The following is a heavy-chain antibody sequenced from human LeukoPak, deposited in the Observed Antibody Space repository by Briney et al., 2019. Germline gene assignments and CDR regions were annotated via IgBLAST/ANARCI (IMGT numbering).Heavy chain of an antibody. CDR1: GFTFNRYG. CDR3: ATGGRFYYDL. D-gene: IGHD2-15*01. V-gene: IGHV3-33*01. CDR2: AYGDGTDK. Sequence: GGSLRLSCAASGFTFNRYGMHWVRQAPGKGLEWVAVAYGDGTDKYYADSVKGRFTISKGLSQNRLYMQMNSLRAEDAAMYYCATGGRFYYDLWGQGTLVTVSS. J-gene: IGHJ4*02.